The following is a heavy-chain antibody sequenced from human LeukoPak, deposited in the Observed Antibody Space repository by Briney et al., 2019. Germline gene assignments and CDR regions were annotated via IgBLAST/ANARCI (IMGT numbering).Heavy chain of an antibody. CDR3: ARGTGRWLQLSFGY. CDR1: GGTFSSYA. J-gene: IGHJ4*02. D-gene: IGHD5-24*01. V-gene: IGHV1-69*06. CDR2: IIPIFGTA. Sequence: SVKVSCKASGGTFSSYAISWVRQAPGRGLEWMGGIIPIFGTANYAQKFQGRVTITADKSTSTAYMELSSLRSEDTAVYYCARGTGRWLQLSFGYWGQGTLVTVSS.